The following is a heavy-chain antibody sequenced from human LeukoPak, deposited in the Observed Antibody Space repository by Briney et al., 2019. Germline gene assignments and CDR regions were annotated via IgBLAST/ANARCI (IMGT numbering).Heavy chain of an antibody. D-gene: IGHD6-13*01. CDR2: IYYSGST. CDR1: GGSISTSNYY. J-gene: IGHJ4*02. CDR3: ARVSAAGDFDY. V-gene: IGHV4-61*05. Sequence: SETLSLTCTVSGGSISTSNYYWGWIRQPPGKGLEWIGYIYYSGSTNYNPSLKSRVTISVDTSKNQFSLKLSSVTAADTAVYYCARVSAAGDFDYWGQGTLVTVSS.